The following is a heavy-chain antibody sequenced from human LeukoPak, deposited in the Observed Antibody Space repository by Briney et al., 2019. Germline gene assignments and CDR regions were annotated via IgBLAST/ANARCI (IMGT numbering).Heavy chain of an antibody. J-gene: IGHJ4*02. Sequence: SETLSLTCTVSGGSISSYYWSWIRQPPGKGLEWIGYIYYSGSTNYNPSLKSRVTISVDTSKNQFSLKLSSVTAADTAVYYCARRYSSGWAFDYWGQGTLVTVSS. V-gene: IGHV4-59*08. D-gene: IGHD6-19*01. CDR1: GGSISSYY. CDR3: ARRYSSGWAFDY. CDR2: IYYSGST.